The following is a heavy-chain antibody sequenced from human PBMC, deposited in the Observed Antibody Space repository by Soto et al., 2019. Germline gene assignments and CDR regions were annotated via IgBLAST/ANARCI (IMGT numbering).Heavy chain of an antibody. CDR1: GDSVVSASYY. Sequence: SETLSLTCTVSGDSVVSASYYWTWIRQPPGEGLEWIGYISATGSTSYNPSLKSRLTISVDTSKNHFSLRLSSVTAADTAVYYCASGVAARPTLNRAFDYWGQGTLVTVSS. V-gene: IGHV4-61*03. D-gene: IGHD6-6*01. CDR2: ISATGST. CDR3: ASGVAARPTLNRAFDY. J-gene: IGHJ4*02.